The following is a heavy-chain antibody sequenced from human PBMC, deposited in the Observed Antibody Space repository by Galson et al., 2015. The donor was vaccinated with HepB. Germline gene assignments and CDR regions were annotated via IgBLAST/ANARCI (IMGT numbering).Heavy chain of an antibody. Sequence: SVKVSCKASGGTFSSYAISWVRQAPGQGLEWMGGIIPIFGTANYAQKFQGRVTITADESTSTAYMELSSLRSEDTAVYYCARVLGGFPKFDSNDAFDIWGQGTMVTVSS. V-gene: IGHV1-69*13. CDR3: ARVLGGFPKFDSNDAFDI. CDR1: GGTFSSYA. D-gene: IGHD3-16*01. J-gene: IGHJ3*02. CDR2: IIPIFGTA.